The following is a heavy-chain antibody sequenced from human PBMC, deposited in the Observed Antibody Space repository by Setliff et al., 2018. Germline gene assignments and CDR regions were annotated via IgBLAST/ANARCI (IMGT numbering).Heavy chain of an antibody. CDR1: GGSISSYY. CDR2: IYIGGSA. V-gene: IGHV4-4*07. CDR3: AREQWLDPPGYYYMDV. Sequence: PSETLSLTCTVSGGSISSYYWSWIRQPAGKGLEWIGQIYIGGSANYNPSLKSRVTMSIGTSKNQFSLKLNSVTAADMAVYYCAREQWLDPPGYYYMDVWAKGTTGTVSS. J-gene: IGHJ6*03. D-gene: IGHD6-19*01.